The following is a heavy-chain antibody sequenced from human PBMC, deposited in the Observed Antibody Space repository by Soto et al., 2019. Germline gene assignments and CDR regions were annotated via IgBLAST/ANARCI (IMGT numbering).Heavy chain of an antibody. D-gene: IGHD2-21*01. CDR1: GGSFSCYY. CDR2: INHSGST. Sequence: SETLSLTCAVYGGSFSCYYWSWIRQPPGKGLEWIGEINHSGSTNYNPSLKSRVTISVDTSKNQFSLKLSSVTAADTAVYYCARGRDGDFDYWGQGTLVTVSS. J-gene: IGHJ4*02. V-gene: IGHV4-34*01. CDR3: ARGRDGDFDY.